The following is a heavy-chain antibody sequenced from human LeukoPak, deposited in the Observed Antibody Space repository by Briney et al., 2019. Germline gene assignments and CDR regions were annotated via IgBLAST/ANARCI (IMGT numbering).Heavy chain of an antibody. J-gene: IGHJ4*02. CDR2: ISYDGSNE. Sequence: GGSLRLSCAASGFTFSTYGMHWVRQAPGKGLEWVAVISYDGSNEYYADSVKGRFTISRDNSKNTLYLQMNSLRAEDTAVYYCARDGGYCSSSNCHGDYWGQGTLVTVSS. CDR1: GFTFSTYG. D-gene: IGHD2-2*01. V-gene: IGHV3-30*03. CDR3: ARDGGYCSSSNCHGDY.